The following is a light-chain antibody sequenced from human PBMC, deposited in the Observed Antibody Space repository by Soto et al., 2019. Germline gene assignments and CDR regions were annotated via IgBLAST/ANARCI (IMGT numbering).Light chain of an antibody. Sequence: EIFVTQSPAIPSVSPGGSVTLSCTASQSVISNLAWYQQKLGQAPRLLIYGASTRASGIPARFSGSGSGTEFFLTISSLKYEDFAVYYCQYYNNWLGAFGGGTKVDIK. V-gene: IGKV3-15*01. CDR3: QYYNNWLGA. CDR2: GAS. CDR1: QSVISN. J-gene: IGKJ4*01.